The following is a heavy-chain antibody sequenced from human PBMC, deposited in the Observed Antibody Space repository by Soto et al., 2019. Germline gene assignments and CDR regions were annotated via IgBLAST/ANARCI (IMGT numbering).Heavy chain of an antibody. CDR1: GGTFSSYA. J-gene: IGHJ5*02. CDR3: ARGLRGPITFDP. D-gene: IGHD3-16*01. Sequence: GASVKVSCKASGGTFSSYAISWVRQAPGQGLEWMGGIIPIFGTANYAQKFQGRVTITADESTSTAYMELSSLRSEDTAVYYCARGLRGPITFDPWGQGTLVTVSS. V-gene: IGHV1-69*13. CDR2: IIPIFGTA.